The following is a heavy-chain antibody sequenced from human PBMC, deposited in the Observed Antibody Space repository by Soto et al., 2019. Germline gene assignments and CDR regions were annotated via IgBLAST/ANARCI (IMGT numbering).Heavy chain of an antibody. J-gene: IGHJ5*02. CDR2: IFYTGKA. D-gene: IGHD5-12*01. CDR3: ARDGNSNPNYIDP. V-gene: IGHV4-31*03. CDR1: GDSLHIGSYY. Sequence: QVQLQESGPGLVKPSQTLSLTCSVSGDSLHIGSYYWTWNRQHPGKGLEWMGDIFYTGKAYYNPSLESRLSMSVDRSKNQFSLRLSSVTAADTAVYYCARDGNSNPNYIDPWGQGTLVTVSS.